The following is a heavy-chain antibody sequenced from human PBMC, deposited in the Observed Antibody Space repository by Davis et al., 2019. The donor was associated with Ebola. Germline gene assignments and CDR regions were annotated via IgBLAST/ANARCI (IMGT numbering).Heavy chain of an antibody. CDR1: GFTFSDYY. CDR3: ARDLAARRGSTLGGYYYYGMDV. V-gene: IGHV3-11*01. D-gene: IGHD6-6*01. Sequence: GESLKISCAASGFTFSDYYMSWIRQAPGKGLEWVSYISSSGSTIYYAASVKGRFTISRDNAKNSLYLQMNSLRAEDTAVYYCARDLAARRGSTLGGYYYYGMDVWGQGTTVTVSS. J-gene: IGHJ6*02. CDR2: ISSSGSTI.